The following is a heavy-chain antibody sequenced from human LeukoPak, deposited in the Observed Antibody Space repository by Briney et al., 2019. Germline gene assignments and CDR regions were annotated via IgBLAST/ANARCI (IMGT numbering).Heavy chain of an antibody. D-gene: IGHD3-9*01. CDR2: IYHSGST. CDR1: GGSISSGGYY. V-gene: IGHV4-30-2*01. J-gene: IGHJ4*02. Sequence: PSQTLSLTCAVSGGSISSGGYYWSWIRQPPGKGLEWIGYIYHSGSTYYNPSLKSRVTISVDRSKNQFSLKLSSVTAADTAVYYCARASIFGELTEFEFDYWGQGTLVTVSS. CDR3: ARASIFGELTEFEFDY.